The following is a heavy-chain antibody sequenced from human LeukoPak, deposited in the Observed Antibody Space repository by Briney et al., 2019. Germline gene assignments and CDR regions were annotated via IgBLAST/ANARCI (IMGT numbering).Heavy chain of an antibody. J-gene: IGHJ4*02. CDR1: GFTFSNVW. Sequence: PGGSLRLSCAASGFTFSNVWMSWVRQAPGKGLEWVANIKQDESEKNYVDSVKGRFTISRDNAKNSLYLQMNSLRVEDTAVYYCGRYGQVPIDWGQGTLVTVSS. CDR3: GRYGQVPID. D-gene: IGHD3-10*01. CDR2: IKQDESEK. V-gene: IGHV3-7*03.